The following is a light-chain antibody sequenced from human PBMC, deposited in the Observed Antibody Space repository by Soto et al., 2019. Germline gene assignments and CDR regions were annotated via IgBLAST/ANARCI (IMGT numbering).Light chain of an antibody. CDR3: QQRLHWPIT. V-gene: IGKV3-11*01. Sequence: EIVLTQSPATLSLSPGDRVTLSCRASQTVRRYLSWYQHSPCQGHRLLVYDASNRATGIPARFSGSGSETDFTLTISSLDPEDFAVYYCQQRLHWPITFGQGTRLEIK. CDR1: QTVRRY. CDR2: DAS. J-gene: IGKJ5*01.